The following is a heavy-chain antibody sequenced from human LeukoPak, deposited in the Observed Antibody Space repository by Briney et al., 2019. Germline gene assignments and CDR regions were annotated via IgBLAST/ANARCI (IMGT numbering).Heavy chain of an antibody. CDR2: IYYSGST. V-gene: IGHV4-39*01. Sequence: GSLRLSCAASGFTFSSYAMSWIRQPPGKGLEWIGSIYYSGSTYYNPSLKSRVTISVDTSKNQFSLKLSSVTAADTAVYYCARQDIVVVPAATDAFDIWGQGTMVTVSS. CDR3: ARQDIVVVPAATDAFDI. CDR1: GFTFSSYA. J-gene: IGHJ3*02. D-gene: IGHD2-2*01.